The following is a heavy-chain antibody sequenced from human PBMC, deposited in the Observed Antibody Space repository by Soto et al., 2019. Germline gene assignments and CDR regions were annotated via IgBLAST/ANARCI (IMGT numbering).Heavy chain of an antibody. Sequence: QVQLVQSGAEVKKPGSSVTVSCKTSGGIFSNYAISWVRHAPGHGLEWMGGIIPIFGAANYAQKFEGRVTFTADESTSTAYMEMSSLRSDDTAVYYCARVAQELVWCWFDPWGQGTLVTVSS. CDR1: GGIFSNYA. J-gene: IGHJ5*02. CDR3: ARVAQELVWCWFDP. D-gene: IGHD6-13*01. CDR2: IIPIFGAA. V-gene: IGHV1-69*01.